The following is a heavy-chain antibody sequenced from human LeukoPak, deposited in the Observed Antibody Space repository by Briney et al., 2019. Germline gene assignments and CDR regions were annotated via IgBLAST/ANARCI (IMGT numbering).Heavy chain of an antibody. CDR3: AEARYYYGSGSYPFYFDY. V-gene: IGHV3-23*01. CDR2: ISGSGDTT. Sequence: GGSLRLSCAASGFMFSSYAMNWVRQAPGGGLEWVSAISGSGDTTYYADSVKGRFTISRDNSKNTLYLQMNSLRAEDTAVYYCAEARYYYGSGSYPFYFDYWGQGTLVTVSS. CDR1: GFMFSSYA. D-gene: IGHD3-10*01. J-gene: IGHJ4*02.